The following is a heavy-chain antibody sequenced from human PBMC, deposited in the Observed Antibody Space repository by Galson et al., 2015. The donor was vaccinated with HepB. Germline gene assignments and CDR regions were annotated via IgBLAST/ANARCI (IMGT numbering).Heavy chain of an antibody. J-gene: IGHJ5*02. Sequence: QSGAEVKKPGESLKISCKGSGYSFTSYWIGWVRQMPGKGLEWMGIIYPGDSDTRYSPSFQGQVTISADKSISTAYLQWSSLKASDTAMYYCARQPLINGSEVYWFDPWGQGTLVTVSS. CDR1: GYSFTSYW. D-gene: IGHD2-8*01. CDR3: ARQPLINGSEVYWFDP. CDR2: IYPGDSDT. V-gene: IGHV5-51*01.